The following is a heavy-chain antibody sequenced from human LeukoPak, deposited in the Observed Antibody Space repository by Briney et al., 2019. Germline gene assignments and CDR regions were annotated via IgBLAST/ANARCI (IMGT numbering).Heavy chain of an antibody. D-gene: IGHD3-3*01. Sequence: GGSLRLSCAASGFTYSSYGMHWVRQAPGKGLEWVAVIWYDGSNKYYADSVKGRFTISRDNSKNTLYLQMNSLRAEDTAVYYCARDTIFGVVTEENFDYWGQGTLVTVSS. CDR2: IWYDGSNK. V-gene: IGHV3-33*01. CDR3: ARDTIFGVVTEENFDY. CDR1: GFTYSSYG. J-gene: IGHJ4*02.